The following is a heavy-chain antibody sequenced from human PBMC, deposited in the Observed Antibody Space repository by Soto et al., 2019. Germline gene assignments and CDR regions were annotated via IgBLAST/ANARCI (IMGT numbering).Heavy chain of an antibody. CDR2: IRASGVTT. Sequence: GGSLRLSCAASGFDFGNYAMSWVRQTPTKGLEWVSTIRASGVTTFYAEYARGRFTISRGDSKDTLYLQMNSLTAEDTALYYCAKGAIGRLDYWGQGTQVTVSS. D-gene: IGHD1-26*01. J-gene: IGHJ4*02. CDR3: AKGAIGRLDY. V-gene: IGHV3-23*01. CDR1: GFDFGNYA.